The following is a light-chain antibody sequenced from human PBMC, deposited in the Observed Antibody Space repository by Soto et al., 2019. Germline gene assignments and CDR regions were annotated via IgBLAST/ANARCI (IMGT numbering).Light chain of an antibody. CDR2: EDN. V-gene: IGLV6-57*04. Sequence: NFMLTQPHSVSEAPGKTVTISCTRSSGSIASNYVQWYQHRPGSAPTTVIYEDNQRPSGVPDRFSGSIDSSSNSASLTISGLKTEDEADYDCQSYDSRNPLAVFGGGTQLTVL. CDR3: QSYDSRNPLAV. J-gene: IGLJ7*01. CDR1: SGSIASNY.